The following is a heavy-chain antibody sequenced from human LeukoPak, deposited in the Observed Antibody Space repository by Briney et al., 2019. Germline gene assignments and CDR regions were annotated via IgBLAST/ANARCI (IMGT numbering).Heavy chain of an antibody. V-gene: IGHV3-9*03. D-gene: IGHD3-10*01. Sequence: GGPLNFSGSASGFPLDYIARPGVRQAQGKGLKGVSGISWNGGSIGYADSVKGRFTISRDNAKNSLYLQMNSLRAEDMALYYCAKSRGPQGGLVAPVAFDIWGQGTMVTVSS. CDR3: AKSRGPQGGLVAPVAFDI. CDR1: GFPLDYIA. J-gene: IGHJ3*02. CDR2: ISWNGGSI.